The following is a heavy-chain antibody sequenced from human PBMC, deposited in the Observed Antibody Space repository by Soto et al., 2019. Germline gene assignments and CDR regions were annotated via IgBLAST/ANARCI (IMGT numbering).Heavy chain of an antibody. V-gene: IGHV3-43*01. CDR2: ISWDGGST. CDR1: GFPFYGYT. CDR3: AKGRRGTNDAFDI. Sequence: GGSLRLSCAASGFPFYGYTMHLVRQAPGKGLEWVSLISWDGGSTYYADSVKGRFTISRDNSKNTLYLQMNSLRAEDTAVYYCAKGRRGTNDAFDIWGQGTMVTVSS. D-gene: IGHD3-10*01. J-gene: IGHJ3*02.